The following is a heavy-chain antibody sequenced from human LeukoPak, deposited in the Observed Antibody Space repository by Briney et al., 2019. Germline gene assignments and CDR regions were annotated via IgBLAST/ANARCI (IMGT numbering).Heavy chain of an antibody. CDR3: ARDPLYSSVDY. V-gene: IGHV1-18*01. J-gene: IGHJ4*02. D-gene: IGHD3-22*01. CDR1: GGTFSSYA. Sequence: ASVKVSCKASGGTFSSYAISWVRQAPGQGLEWMGWISAYNGNTNYAQKLQGRVTMTTDTSTSTAYMELRSLRSDDTAVYYCARDPLYSSVDYWGQGTLVTVSS. CDR2: ISAYNGNT.